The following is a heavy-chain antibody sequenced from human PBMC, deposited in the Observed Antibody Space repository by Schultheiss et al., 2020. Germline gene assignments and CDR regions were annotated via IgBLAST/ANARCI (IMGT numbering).Heavy chain of an antibody. D-gene: IGHD2-15*01. CDR2: IKQDGSEK. CDR1: GFTFTTYW. J-gene: IGHJ4*02. CDR3: ARVEGYCSAGTCYSFDY. V-gene: IGHV3-7*01. Sequence: GGSLRLSCAASGFTFTTYWMSWVRQAPGKGLEWVANIKQDGSEKYYVDSVKGRFTISRDNAKNSLFLQMTSLRAEDTAVYYCARVEGYCSAGTCYSFDYWGQGTLVTVSS.